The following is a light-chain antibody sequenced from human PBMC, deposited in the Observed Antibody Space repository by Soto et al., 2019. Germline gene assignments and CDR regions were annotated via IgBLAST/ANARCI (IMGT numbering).Light chain of an antibody. Sequence: DIQMTQSPSTLSASIGDRVTITCRASQSISTYLAWYQQKPGKAPKLLISKASNLDSGVPSRFSGSGSGTEFNLTISSLQPEDFATYYCQQYNSFIWTFGQGTKVDI. CDR2: KAS. V-gene: IGKV1-5*03. CDR3: QQYNSFIWT. CDR1: QSISTY. J-gene: IGKJ1*01.